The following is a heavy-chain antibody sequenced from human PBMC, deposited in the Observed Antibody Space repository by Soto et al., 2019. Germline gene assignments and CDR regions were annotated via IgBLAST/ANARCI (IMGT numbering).Heavy chain of an antibody. CDR2: IKQEGSEK. Sequence: GGSLRLSCAASGFTFSTYWMTWVRQAPGKGLEWVANIKQEGSEKYYLDSVKGRFTISRDNAKNSLYLQMDSLRVEDMAVYYCARSLRFLECLPDYWGQGTLVTVSS. J-gene: IGHJ4*02. CDR3: ARSLRFLECLPDY. D-gene: IGHD3-3*01. V-gene: IGHV3-7*01. CDR1: GFTFSTYW.